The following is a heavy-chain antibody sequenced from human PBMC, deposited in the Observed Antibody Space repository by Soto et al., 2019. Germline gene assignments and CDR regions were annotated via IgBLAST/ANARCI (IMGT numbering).Heavy chain of an antibody. J-gene: IGHJ6*02. D-gene: IGHD6-19*01. CDR1: GFTFSSYW. Sequence: GGSLRLSCAASGFTFSSYWMHWVRQAPGKGLEWVSRINSDGSSTSYADSVKGRFTISRDNAKNTLYLQMNSLRAEDTAVYYCARDPEYSSGWCPYDGMDVWGQGTTVTVSS. V-gene: IGHV3-74*01. CDR3: ARDPEYSSGWCPYDGMDV. CDR2: INSDGSST.